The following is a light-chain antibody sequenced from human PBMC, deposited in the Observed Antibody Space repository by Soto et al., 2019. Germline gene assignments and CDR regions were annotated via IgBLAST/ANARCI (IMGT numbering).Light chain of an antibody. CDR3: QQYNNWPPWT. CDR2: GAS. CDR1: QPLRDN. Sequence: EVVMTQSPANLSVSPGVGATLSCWASQPLRDNLACYQHKPFHAPRLLLYGASARALGIPDSFSGSGSGTEFSFPVTSLQSEDFAVYYCQQYNNWPPWTFGQGTKVDIK. J-gene: IGKJ1*01. V-gene: IGKV3-15*01.